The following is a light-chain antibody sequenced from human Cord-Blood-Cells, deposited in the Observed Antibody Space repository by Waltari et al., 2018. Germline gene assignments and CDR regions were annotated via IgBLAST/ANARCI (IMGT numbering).Light chain of an antibody. CDR3: QQYGSSPT. CDR2: GAS. V-gene: IGKV3-20*01. CDR1: QSVSSSY. Sequence: ETVLTQSPGTLHLSPGERATLSCRASQSVSSSYLAWYQQKPGQAPRLLIYGASSRPTGIPDRFSGSGSGTDFTLTISRLGPEDLAVYYCQQYGSSPTFGQGTKVEIK. J-gene: IGKJ1*01.